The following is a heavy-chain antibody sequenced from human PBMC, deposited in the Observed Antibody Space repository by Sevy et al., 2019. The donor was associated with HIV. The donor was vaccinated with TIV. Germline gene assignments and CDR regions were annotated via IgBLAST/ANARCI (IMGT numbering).Heavy chain of an antibody. V-gene: IGHV1-2*02. CDR3: ARDFLAVTSIPSDAFDI. CDR2: INPNTSDT. Sequence: ALVKVSCKASGYSFTGYYMNWVRQAPGQGLEWMGWINPNTSDTTYSEKFEGRVTMTRDSSLSTAYLELRGLRSDDTAVYYCARDFLAVTSIPSDAFDIWGQGHWSPSPQ. D-gene: IGHD2-21*02. J-gene: IGHJ3*02. CDR1: GYSFTGYY.